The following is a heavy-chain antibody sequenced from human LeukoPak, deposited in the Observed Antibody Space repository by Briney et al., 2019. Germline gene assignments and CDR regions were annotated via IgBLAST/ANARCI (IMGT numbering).Heavy chain of an antibody. V-gene: IGHV3-53*01. J-gene: IGHJ1*01. CDR3: ARAHGYCSGSPCYGYFQY. CDR2: TYSGGST. D-gene: IGHD2-15*01. Sequence: SGGSLRLSCAASGVTVSSNYRSWVRQAPGKGLEGVSETYSGGSTYYADSVKGRFTISSDNSKNILYLQMNSLKAEDTAIYYCARAHGYCSGSPCYGYFQYWGQGTLVTVSS. CDR1: GVTVSSNY.